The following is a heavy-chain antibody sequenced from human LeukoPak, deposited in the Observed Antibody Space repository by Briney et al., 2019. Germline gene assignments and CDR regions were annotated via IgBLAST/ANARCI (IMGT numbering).Heavy chain of an antibody. CDR1: GFTFSSYG. Sequence: GRSLRLSCAASGFTFSSYGMHWVRQAPGKGLEWVAVISFDGRNKYFADSVKGRVSISRDKYNNKLYLQMNSLRAGDTAVYYCAKEKYRGYSYGSGDYWGQGTLVTVSS. CDR3: AKEKYRGYSYGSGDY. J-gene: IGHJ4*02. V-gene: IGHV3-30*18. CDR2: ISFDGRNK. D-gene: IGHD5-18*01.